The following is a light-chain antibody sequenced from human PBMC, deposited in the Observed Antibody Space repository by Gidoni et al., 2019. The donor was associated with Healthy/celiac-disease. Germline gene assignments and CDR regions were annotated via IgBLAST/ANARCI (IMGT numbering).Light chain of an antibody. J-gene: IGKJ1*01. CDR2: GAA. Sequence: EIVLTQSPGPLPLSPGERATLSCRASQSVSSSYLAWYQQKTGQAPSLLIYGAASRATGMPDRFSGSRSGTNFTLTISRMEPEDYAVYYCQQYGNSPPRTFGQGTKVEIK. V-gene: IGKV3-20*01. CDR3: QQYGNSPPRT. CDR1: QSVSSSY.